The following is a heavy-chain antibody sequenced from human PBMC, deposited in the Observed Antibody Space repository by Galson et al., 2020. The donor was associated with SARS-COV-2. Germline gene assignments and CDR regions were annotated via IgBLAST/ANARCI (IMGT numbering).Heavy chain of an antibody. V-gene: IGHV3-7*01. J-gene: IGHJ4*02. D-gene: IGHD2-15*01. Sequence: GGSLRLSCAASGFTFSTYWMSWVRQAPGKVLEWVANINQAGSEKYYVDSVRGRFTISRDNAKNSLLVQMNSLRAEDTAVYYCARGYCSGGSCYSPFDYWGQGTLVTVSS. CDR3: ARGYCSGGSCYSPFDY. CDR1: GFTFSTYW. CDR2: INQAGSEK.